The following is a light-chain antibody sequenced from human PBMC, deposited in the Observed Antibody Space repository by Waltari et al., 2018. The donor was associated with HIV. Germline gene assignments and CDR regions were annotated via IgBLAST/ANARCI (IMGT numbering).Light chain of an antibody. CDR3: QQYYSHPRP. J-gene: IGKJ2*01. CDR1: QSVLSTTRNVNY. V-gene: IGKV4-1*01. Sequence: DTVLTQSPDSLTVSLGERATINCKASQSVLSTTRNVNYLAWYQQKPGHPPKLLISWASGRRSGVPDRFSGGGSGTDFTLTISSLQAEDVAVYYCQQYYSHPRPFGQGTKLEI. CDR2: WAS.